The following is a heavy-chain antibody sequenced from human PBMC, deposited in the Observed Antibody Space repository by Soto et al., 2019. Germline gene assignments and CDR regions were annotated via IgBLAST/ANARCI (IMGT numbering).Heavy chain of an antibody. CDR1: GFTFSSYD. D-gene: IGHD3-10*01. CDR2: IGTAGDT. V-gene: IGHV3-13*04. CDR3: ARGVTMVRGVIIDWFDP. J-gene: IGHJ5*02. Sequence: PAGSLRLSCAASGFTFSSYDMHWVRQATGKGLEWVSTIGTAGDTYYPGSVKGRFTTSRENAKNSLYLQMNSLRAGDTAVYYCARGVTMVRGVIIDWFDPWGQGTLVTVSS.